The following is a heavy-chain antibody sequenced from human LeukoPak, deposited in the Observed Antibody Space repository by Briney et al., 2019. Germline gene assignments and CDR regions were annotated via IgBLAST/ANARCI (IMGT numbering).Heavy chain of an antibody. CDR3: ASCYGDFVLFDY. Sequence: PSETLSLTCTVSGGPISSGDYYWSWIRQPPGKGLEWIGYIYYSGSTYYNPSLKSRVTISVDTSKNQFSLKLSSVTAADTAVYYCASCYGDFVLFDYWGQGTLVTVSS. CDR1: GGPISSGDYY. V-gene: IGHV4-30-4*01. D-gene: IGHD4-17*01. CDR2: IYYSGST. J-gene: IGHJ4*02.